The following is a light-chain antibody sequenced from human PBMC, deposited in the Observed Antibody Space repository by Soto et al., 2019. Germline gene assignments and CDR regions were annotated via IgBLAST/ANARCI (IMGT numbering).Light chain of an antibody. J-gene: IGKJ4*01. CDR1: QSVTSD. V-gene: IGKV3-15*01. Sequence: ERVMTQSPAPLSVSPGETTTLSCRASQSVTSDFVWYQQRPGQAPRLLIYGASTRATGIPARFSGSGSGTEFTLTISSLQAEDFAVYYCEQYNNWPLTFGGGTKVEIK. CDR3: EQYNNWPLT. CDR2: GAS.